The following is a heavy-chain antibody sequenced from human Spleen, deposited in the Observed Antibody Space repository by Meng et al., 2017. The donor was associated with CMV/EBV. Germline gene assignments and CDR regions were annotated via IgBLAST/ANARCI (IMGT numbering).Heavy chain of an antibody. CDR2: TYYRSKYYN. Sequence: SQTLSLTCAVSGDSVSRNNATWNWIRQSPSRGLEWLGKTYYRSKYYNDYAVFVKGRISIIPDTSKNQFSLHLNSVTPEDTAIYYCARGPGSSRYLYYGLDVWGQGTTVTVSS. CDR1: GDSVSRNNAT. V-gene: IGHV6-1*01. J-gene: IGHJ6*02. D-gene: IGHD1-1*01. CDR3: ARGPGSSRYLYYGLDV.